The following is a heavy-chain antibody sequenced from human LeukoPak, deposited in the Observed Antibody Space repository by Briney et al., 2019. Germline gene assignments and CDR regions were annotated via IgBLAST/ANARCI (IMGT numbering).Heavy chain of an antibody. Sequence: PVASVTVSCKASGGTFSSYAISWVRQAPGQGLEWMGRIIPILGIANYAQKFQGRVTITADKSTSTAYMELSSLRSEDTAVYYCARAGSYGDYAASPDYWGQGTLVTVSS. CDR3: ARAGSYGDYAASPDY. CDR2: IIPILGIA. D-gene: IGHD4-17*01. J-gene: IGHJ4*02. V-gene: IGHV1-69*04. CDR1: GGTFSSYA.